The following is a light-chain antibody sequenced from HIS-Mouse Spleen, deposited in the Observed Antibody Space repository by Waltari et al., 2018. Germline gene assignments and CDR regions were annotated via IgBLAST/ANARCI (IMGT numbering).Light chain of an antibody. CDR1: ALPKQY. Sequence: SYELTQPPSVSVSPGQTARTTCSGDALPKQYAYLYQQKPGQAPVLVIYKDSERPSGIPERFSGSSSGTTVTLTISGVQAEDEADYYCQSADSSGTYVFGTGTKVTVL. CDR3: QSADSSGTYV. CDR2: KDS. V-gene: IGLV3-25*03. J-gene: IGLJ1*01.